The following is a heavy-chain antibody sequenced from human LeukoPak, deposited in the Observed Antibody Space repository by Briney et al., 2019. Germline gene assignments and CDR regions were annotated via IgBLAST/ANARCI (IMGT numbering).Heavy chain of an antibody. CDR3: VRSAFHAGSGNYYDY. V-gene: IGHV3-74*03. Sequence: GGSLGLSCAASGFTFSNYWIHWVRQAPGKGLVWVSRIDNAGSITTYADSVKGRFTISRDNAENTVYLQMNSLRVEDTAVYYCVRSAFHAGSGNYYDYWGQGTLVTVSS. CDR2: IDNAGSIT. D-gene: IGHD3-22*01. J-gene: IGHJ4*02. CDR1: GFTFSNYW.